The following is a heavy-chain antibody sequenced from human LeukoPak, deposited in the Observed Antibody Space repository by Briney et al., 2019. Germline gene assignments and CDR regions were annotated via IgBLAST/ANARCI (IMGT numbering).Heavy chain of an antibody. D-gene: IGHD1-26*01. Sequence: SETLSLTCTVSGGSISSYYWSWIRQPPGKGLEWIGYIYNSGSANYNPSLKSRVTISIDTSKNQFSLKLSSVTAADTAVYYCARHGGSYSFDYWGQGTLVTVSS. J-gene: IGHJ4*02. CDR1: GGSISSYY. V-gene: IGHV4-59*08. CDR3: ARHGGSYSFDY. CDR2: IYNSGSA.